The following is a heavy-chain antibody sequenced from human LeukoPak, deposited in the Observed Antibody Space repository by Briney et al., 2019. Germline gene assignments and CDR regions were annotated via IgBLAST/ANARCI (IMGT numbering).Heavy chain of an antibody. Sequence: GGSLRLSYAASGFTFSSYGMHWVRQAPGKGLEWVAVIWYGGSNKYYADSVKGRFTISRDNSKNTLYLQMNSLRAEDTAVYYCAKSGQQLPRGYYYMDVWGKGTTVTVSS. CDR2: IWYGGSNK. D-gene: IGHD6-13*01. CDR1: GFTFSSYG. CDR3: AKSGQQLPRGYYYMDV. V-gene: IGHV3-30*02. J-gene: IGHJ6*03.